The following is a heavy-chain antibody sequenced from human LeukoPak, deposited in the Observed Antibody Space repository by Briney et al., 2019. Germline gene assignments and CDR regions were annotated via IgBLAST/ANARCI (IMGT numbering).Heavy chain of an antibody. CDR1: GYSISSGYY. Sequence: SETLSLTCDVFGYSISSGYYWGWIRQPPGKGLEWIGIMHHSGTTYYNPSLNSRVTLSVDTSKNQLSLKLSSATAADTAVYYCARDLPALGDYWGQGILVIVSS. J-gene: IGHJ4*02. CDR3: ARDLPALGDY. V-gene: IGHV4-38-2*02. D-gene: IGHD2-2*01. CDR2: MHHSGTT.